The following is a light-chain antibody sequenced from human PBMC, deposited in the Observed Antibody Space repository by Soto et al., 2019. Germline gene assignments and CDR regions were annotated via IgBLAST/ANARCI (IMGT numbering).Light chain of an antibody. CDR1: SGHNHYI. Sequence: QLVLTQSSSVSASLGSSVKLTCTLSSGHNHYIIAWHQQQAGKAPRYLMKIEGSGSFNKGSGVPDRFSGYRSGTDRYLTISNVQFDDEADYYCETWDSNAWVFGGGTKLTVL. V-gene: IGLV4-60*02. CDR3: ETWDSNAWV. CDR2: IEGSGSF. J-gene: IGLJ3*02.